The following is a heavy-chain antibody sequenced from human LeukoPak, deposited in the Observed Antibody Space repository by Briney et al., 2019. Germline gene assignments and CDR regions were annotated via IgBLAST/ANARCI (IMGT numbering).Heavy chain of an antibody. CDR3: ARARIPIVVVVAASNGLFDY. J-gene: IGHJ4*02. Sequence: VSVKVSCKASGYTFTSYYMHWVRQAPGQGLEWMGWINPNSGGTNYAQKFQGRVTMTRDTSISTAYMELSRLRSDDTAVYYCARARIPIVVVVAASNGLFDYWGQGTLVTVSS. D-gene: IGHD2-15*01. V-gene: IGHV1-2*02. CDR1: GYTFTSYY. CDR2: INPNSGGT.